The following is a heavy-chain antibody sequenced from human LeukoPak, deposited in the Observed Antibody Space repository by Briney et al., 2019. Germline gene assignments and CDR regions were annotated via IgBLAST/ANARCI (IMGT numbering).Heavy chain of an antibody. CDR2: ISAYNGNT. CDR3: ARDIPYYGSGSLTVYYYYYMDV. J-gene: IGHJ6*03. V-gene: IGHV1-18*01. CDR1: GYTFTSYG. D-gene: IGHD3-10*01. Sequence: ASVKVSCKASGYTFTSYGISWVRQAPGQGLEWMGWISAYNGNTNYAQKLQGRVTMTTDTSTSTAYMELRSLRSDDTAVYYCARDIPYYGSGSLTVYYYYYMDVWGKGTTVTISS.